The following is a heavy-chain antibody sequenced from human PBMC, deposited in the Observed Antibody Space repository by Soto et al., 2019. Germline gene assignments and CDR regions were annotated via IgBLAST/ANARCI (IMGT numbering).Heavy chain of an antibody. CDR3: ARDGTAIVVVPAAIRYYGMGV. Sequence: SVKVSCKASGGTFSSYAISWVRQAPGQGLEWMGGIIPIFGTANYAQKFQGRVTITADESTSTAYMELSSLRSEDTAVYYCARDGTAIVVVPAAIRYYGMGVWGQGPTVTISS. CDR1: GGTFSSYA. V-gene: IGHV1-69*01. D-gene: IGHD2-2*01. J-gene: IGHJ6*02. CDR2: IIPIFGTA.